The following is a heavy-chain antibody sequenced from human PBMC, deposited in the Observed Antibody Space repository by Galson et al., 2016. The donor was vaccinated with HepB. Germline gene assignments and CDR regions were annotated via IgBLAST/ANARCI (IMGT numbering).Heavy chain of an antibody. V-gene: IGHV4-39*01. CDR1: GGSISSSGYY. J-gene: IGHJ5*02. D-gene: IGHD3-22*01. CDR2: IYYSGTT. Sequence: ETLSLTCTVSGGSISSSGYYWGWIRQPPGKGLEWIGSIYYSGTTYYNPSLKSRVTISLDTPKNQFSLKLRSVTAADTAMYYCARHDYDSSGYNWFDPWGQGTLVTVAS. CDR3: ARHDYDSSGYNWFDP.